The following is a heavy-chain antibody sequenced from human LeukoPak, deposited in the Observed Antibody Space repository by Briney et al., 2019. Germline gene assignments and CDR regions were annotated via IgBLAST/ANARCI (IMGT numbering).Heavy chain of an antibody. D-gene: IGHD3-16*01. CDR2: IKEDGTTI. V-gene: IGHV3-7*01. CDR3: ARVVDYGWFDP. J-gene: IGHJ5*02. Sequence: PGGSLRLSCTTSGFTFSRNGMHWVRQAPGKGLEWVANIKEDGTTIYYVDSVKGRFTISRDNAKNSLYLQMNSVRDEDTAVYYCARVVDYGWFDPWGQGTLVAVSS. CDR1: GFTFSRNG.